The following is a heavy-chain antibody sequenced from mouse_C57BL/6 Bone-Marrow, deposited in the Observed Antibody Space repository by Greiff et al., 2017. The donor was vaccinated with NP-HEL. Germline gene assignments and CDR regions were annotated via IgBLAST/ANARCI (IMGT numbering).Heavy chain of an antibody. CDR3: AVSFQATSWFAY. CDR1: GYTFTSYW. J-gene: IGHJ3*01. V-gene: IGHV1-53*01. CDR2: INPSNGGT. Sequence: VQLQQPGTELVKPGASVKLSCKASGYTFTSYWMHWVKQRPGQGLEWIGNINPSNGGTTYNEKFKSKATLTVDKSSSTAYMQLSSLTSEDSAVDYCAVSFQATSWFAYWGQGTLVTVSA. D-gene: IGHD3-2*02.